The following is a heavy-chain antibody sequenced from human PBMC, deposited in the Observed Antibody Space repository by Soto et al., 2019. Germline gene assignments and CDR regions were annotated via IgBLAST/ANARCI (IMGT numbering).Heavy chain of an antibody. D-gene: IGHD1-26*01. CDR3: ARRYGGNLDY. CDR2: IYYSGST. J-gene: IGHJ4*02. V-gene: IGHV4-59*08. Sequence: QVQLQESGPGLVKPSETLSLTCTVSGGSISSYYWSWIRQPPGKGLEWIGYIYYSGSTNYNPSHKSRLTISVDTSKTQFSLTLSSVTAANTAVYYCARRYGGNLDYWGQGTLVTVSS. CDR1: GGSISSYY.